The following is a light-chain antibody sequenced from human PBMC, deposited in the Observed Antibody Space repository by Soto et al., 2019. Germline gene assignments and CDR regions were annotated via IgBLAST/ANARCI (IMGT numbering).Light chain of an antibody. J-gene: IGLJ2*01. CDR3: SSYTTSSTLV. CDR1: SSDVGGYNY. CDR2: DVS. Sequence: QSVLTQPASVSGSPGQSITISCTGTSSDVGGYNYVSWYQQHPGKAPKLMIYDVSNRPSGVFNRFSGSKSGNTASLTISGLQPEDEADYYCSSYTTSSTLVFGGGTKLTVL. V-gene: IGLV2-14*01.